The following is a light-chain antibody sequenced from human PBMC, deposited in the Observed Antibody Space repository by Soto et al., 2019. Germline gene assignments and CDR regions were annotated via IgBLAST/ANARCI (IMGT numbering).Light chain of an antibody. CDR3: SSYTCSSTVV. Sequence: QSALTQPASVSGSQGQSITISCTGTSSDVGGYNYVSWYQQHPGKAPKLMSYEVSNRPSGVSNRFSGSKSRNTASLTISGLQAEDEADYYCSSYTCSSTVVLGRGIKLPVL. CDR1: SSDVGGYNY. CDR2: EVS. J-gene: IGLJ3*02. V-gene: IGLV2-14*01.